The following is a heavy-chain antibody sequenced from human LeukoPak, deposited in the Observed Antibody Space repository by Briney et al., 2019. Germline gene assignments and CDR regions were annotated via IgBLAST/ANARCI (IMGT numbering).Heavy chain of an antibody. V-gene: IGHV3-7*03. J-gene: IGHJ3*02. Sequence: GGSLRLSCAASGFTFSSYWMSWVRQAPGKGLEWVAIIKQDGSEKYYVDSVKGRFTISRDNAKNSLYLQMNSLRAEDTAVYYCARAGLSGGSCYAFDIWGQGTMVTVSS. CDR1: GFTFSSYW. CDR3: ARAGLSGGSCYAFDI. CDR2: IKQDGSEK. D-gene: IGHD2-15*01.